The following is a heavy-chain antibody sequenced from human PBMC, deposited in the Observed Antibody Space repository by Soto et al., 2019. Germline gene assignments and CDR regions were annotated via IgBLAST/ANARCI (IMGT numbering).Heavy chain of an antibody. V-gene: IGHV1-3*01. Sequence: ASVKVSCKASGYTFTNYAMHWVRQAPGQRLEWMGWINVGKGHTKYSQKLQGRVTITRDTSASTTYTELSSLKSDDTAVYYCARDVLSDGSWYSDLWLDPWGQGTLVTVSS. D-gene: IGHD6-13*01. CDR2: INVGKGHT. CDR3: ARDVLSDGSWYSDLWLDP. J-gene: IGHJ5*02. CDR1: GYTFTNYA.